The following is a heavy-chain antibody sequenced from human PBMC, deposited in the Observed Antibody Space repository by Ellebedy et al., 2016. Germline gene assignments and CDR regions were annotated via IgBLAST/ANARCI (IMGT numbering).Heavy chain of an antibody. V-gene: IGHV4-59*08. Sequence: SETLSLXXTVSGGSISGYYWSWIRQPPEKGLEYVGFIHYSGSTNYNPSLKSRATMSVDASKNQFSLKLSSVTAADTAVYYCARHYGDYYFDYWGQGTLVTVSS. CDR2: IHYSGST. CDR3: ARHYGDYYFDY. CDR1: GGSISGYY. D-gene: IGHD4-17*01. J-gene: IGHJ4*02.